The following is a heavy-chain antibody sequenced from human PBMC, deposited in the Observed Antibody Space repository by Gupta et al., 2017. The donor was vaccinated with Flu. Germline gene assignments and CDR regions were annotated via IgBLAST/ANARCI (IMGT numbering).Heavy chain of an antibody. CDR1: GINFGIYG. V-gene: IGHV3-30*18. D-gene: IGHD6-19*01. Sequence: QVQLVESGGSVVQPGRSLRLSCAASGINFGIYGLHWVRQAPGKGLGWVAVISYDGYHKNYADSVKGRFTISRDNSKNTLYLQMNSLRSEDTAIYYCAKDRWAGSGWPYYLDYWGQGTLVTVSS. CDR2: ISYDGYHK. CDR3: AKDRWAGSGWPYYLDY. J-gene: IGHJ4*02.